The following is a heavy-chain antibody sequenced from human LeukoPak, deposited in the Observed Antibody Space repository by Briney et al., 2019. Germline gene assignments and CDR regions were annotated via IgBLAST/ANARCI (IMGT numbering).Heavy chain of an antibody. CDR1: GFTFSSYA. Sequence: GGSLRLSCAASGFTFSSYAMHWVRQPPGKGLEYVSAISSNGGSTYYANSVKGRFTISRDNSKNTLYLQMGSLRAEDVAVYYCARGYCSSTSCYSLIDYWGQGTLVTVSS. CDR3: ARGYCSSTSCYSLIDY. J-gene: IGHJ4*02. V-gene: IGHV3-64*01. CDR2: ISSNGGST. D-gene: IGHD2-2*01.